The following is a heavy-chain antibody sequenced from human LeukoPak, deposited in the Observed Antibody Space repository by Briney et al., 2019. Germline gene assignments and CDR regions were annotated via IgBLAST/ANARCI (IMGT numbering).Heavy chain of an antibody. CDR2: INWNGGST. Sequence: GGSLRLSCAASGFAFDDYGMSWVRQAPGKGLEWVSGINWNGGSTGYADSVKGRFTISRDNAKNSLYLQMNSLRAEDTALYYCARVWPRSGSYHYHYYYYMDVWGKGTTVTVSS. CDR1: GFAFDDYG. D-gene: IGHD1-26*01. CDR3: ARVWPRSGSYHYHYYYYMDV. V-gene: IGHV3-20*04. J-gene: IGHJ6*03.